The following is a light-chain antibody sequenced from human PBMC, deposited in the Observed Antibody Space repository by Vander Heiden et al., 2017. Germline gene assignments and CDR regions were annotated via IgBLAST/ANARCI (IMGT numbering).Light chain of an antibody. V-gene: IGKV1-39*01. J-gene: IGKJ1*01. CDR1: QSISRY. CDR3: QQSYSNWT. CDR2: AAS. Sequence: IQMTQSPSSLSASVGDSVTIPCRASQSISRYLNWYQQKPGKAPNLLIYAASSLQSGVPSRFSGSGSGTDFTLTISSLQPEDFATYYCQQSYSNWTFGQGTKVESK.